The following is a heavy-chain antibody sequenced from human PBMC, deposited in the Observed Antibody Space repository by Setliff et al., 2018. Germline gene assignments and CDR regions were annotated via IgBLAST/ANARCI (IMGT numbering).Heavy chain of an antibody. J-gene: IGHJ6*03. D-gene: IGHD5-18*01. Sequence: PSETLSLTCTVSGGSISSGSYYWSWIRQPAGKGLEWIGRIHASGSTNYNPSLKSRVTISVDTSKNQFSLKLSSETAADTAVYYCARLGGKESYGRYYYYYYMDVWGKGTTVTVSS. CDR3: ARLGGKESYGRYYYYYYMDV. V-gene: IGHV4-61*02. CDR1: GGSISSGSYY. CDR2: IHASGST.